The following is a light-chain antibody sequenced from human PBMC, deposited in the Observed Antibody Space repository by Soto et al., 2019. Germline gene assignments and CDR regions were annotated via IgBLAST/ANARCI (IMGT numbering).Light chain of an antibody. CDR1: QSVSSSY. Sequence: ENVLTQSPGTLSLSPGERATLSCRASQSVSSSYIAWYQQKPGQAPRLLIYDAYNRATGIPPRFSGSGSGTEFTLTINRLEPEDFAVYYCQQYGSSLWTFGQGTKVDI. V-gene: IGKV3-20*01. CDR2: DAY. CDR3: QQYGSSLWT. J-gene: IGKJ1*01.